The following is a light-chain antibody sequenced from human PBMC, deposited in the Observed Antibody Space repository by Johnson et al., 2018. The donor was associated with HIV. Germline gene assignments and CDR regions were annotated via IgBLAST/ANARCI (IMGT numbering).Light chain of an antibody. V-gene: IGLV1-51*02. CDR2: ENN. CDR3: GAWDSGLTAGV. CDR1: SSNIGTNY. Sequence: QLVLTQPPSVSAAPGQKVTVSCSGSSSNIGTNYVSWYQQFLGTAPKLLIYENNKRPSGIPDRFSGSRSGTSATLGITGLQTGDEADYYCGAWDSGLTAGVFGTGTKVTVL. J-gene: IGLJ1*01.